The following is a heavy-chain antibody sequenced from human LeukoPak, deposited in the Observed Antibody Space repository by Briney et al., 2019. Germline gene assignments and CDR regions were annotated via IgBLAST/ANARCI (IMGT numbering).Heavy chain of an antibody. D-gene: IGHD3-22*01. CDR1: GGSFSDYY. J-gene: IGHJ4*02. V-gene: IGHV4-34*01. CDR3: ARVTTPAYYYDSSGYIPDLYYFDY. Sequence: PSETLSLTCAVYGGSFSDYYWTWIRQSPGKGLERIGEINHSGSTNYNPSLKSRVTISVDTSKNQFSLKLSSVTAADTAVYYCARVTTPAYYYDSSGYIPDLYYFDYWGQGTLVTVSS. CDR2: INHSGST.